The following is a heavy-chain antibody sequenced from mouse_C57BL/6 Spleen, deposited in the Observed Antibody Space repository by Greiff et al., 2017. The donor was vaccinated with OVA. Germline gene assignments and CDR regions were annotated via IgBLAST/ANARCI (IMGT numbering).Heavy chain of an antibody. Sequence: QVQLKQPGAELVKPGASVKLSCKASGYTFTSYWMHWVKQRPGQGLEWIGMIHPNSGSTNYNEKFKSKATLTVDKSSSTAYMQLSSLTSEDSAVYYCARSVYYSNYAWFAYWGQGTLVTVSA. J-gene: IGHJ3*01. CDR3: ARSVYYSNYAWFAY. CDR2: IHPNSGST. CDR1: GYTFTSYW. V-gene: IGHV1-64*01. D-gene: IGHD2-5*01.